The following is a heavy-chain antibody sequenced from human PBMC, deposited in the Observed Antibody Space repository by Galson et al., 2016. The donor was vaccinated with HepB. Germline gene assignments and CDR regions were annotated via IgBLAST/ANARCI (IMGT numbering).Heavy chain of an antibody. V-gene: IGHV3-74*01. CDR1: GFTFSSYS. CDR2: IKSDGSST. J-gene: IGHJ6*02. D-gene: IGHD5-12*01. CDR3: ARGGHDYHGAYYYHLDV. Sequence: SLRLSCAASGFTFSSYSMNWVRQAPGKGLVWVSRIKSDGSSTTYADSVKGRFTFSRDNAKNTVYLQMNSLGADDTAVYYCARGGHDYHGAYYYHLDVWGQGTTVTVSS.